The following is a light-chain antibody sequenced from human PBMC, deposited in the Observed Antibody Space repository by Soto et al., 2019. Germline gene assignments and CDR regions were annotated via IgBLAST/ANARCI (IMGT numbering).Light chain of an antibody. CDR3: HQYNSLYT. V-gene: IGKV1-5*03. J-gene: IGKJ2*01. CDR1: QSISSG. CDR2: KAS. Sequence: DIQMTQSPSTLSASVGDRVTITCRASQSISSGLAWYQQKPGKAPKLLIYKASSLESGVPSRFSGSGSGTEVTLTISSLQPDDFATYYCHQYNSLYTFGQGTKLEIK.